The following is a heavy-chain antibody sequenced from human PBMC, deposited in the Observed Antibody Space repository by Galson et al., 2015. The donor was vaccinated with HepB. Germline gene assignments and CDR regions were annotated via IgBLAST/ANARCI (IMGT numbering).Heavy chain of an antibody. CDR3: AKALPYYDSSGPYFDY. J-gene: IGHJ4*02. CDR1: GFTFSSYA. D-gene: IGHD3-22*01. Sequence: SLRLSCAASGFTFSSYAMSWVRQAPGKGLEWVSAISGSGGSTYYADSVKGRFTISRDNSKNTLYLQMNSLRAEDTAVYYCAKALPYYDSSGPYFDYWGQGTLVTVSS. V-gene: IGHV3-23*01. CDR2: ISGSGGST.